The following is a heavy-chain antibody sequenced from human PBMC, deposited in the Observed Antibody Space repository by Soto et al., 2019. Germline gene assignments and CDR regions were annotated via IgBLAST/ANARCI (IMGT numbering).Heavy chain of an antibody. CDR3: AAVRQHYFDF. CDR2: IYYSGST. CDR1: GGSISSGAYY. J-gene: IGHJ4*02. D-gene: IGHD1-1*01. V-gene: IGHV4-31*03. Sequence: QVQLQESGPGPVKPSQTLSLTCTVSGGSISSGAYYWSWIRQHPGKGLEWIGYIYYSGSTYSNPSLKSRVAISVDKSKNQFSLKLSSVTAADTAVYYCAAVRQHYFDFWGQGTLVTVSS.